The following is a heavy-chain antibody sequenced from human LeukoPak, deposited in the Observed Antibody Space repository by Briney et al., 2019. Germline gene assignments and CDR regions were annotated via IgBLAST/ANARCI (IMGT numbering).Heavy chain of an antibody. J-gene: IGHJ4*02. CDR2: ISGSGGST. D-gene: IGHD4-17*01. CDR3: AKDLGSYYGDYNFDY. V-gene: IGHV3-23*01. Sequence: GGSLRLSCAASGFTFSSYAMSWVRQAPGKGLEWVSAISGSGGSTYYADSVKGRLTISRDNSKNTLYLQMNSLRAEDTAVYYCAKDLGSYYGDYNFDYWGQGTLVTVSS. CDR1: GFTFSSYA.